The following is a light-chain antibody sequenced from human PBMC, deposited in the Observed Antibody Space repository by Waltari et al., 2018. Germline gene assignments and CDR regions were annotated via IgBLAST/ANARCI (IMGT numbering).Light chain of an antibody. V-gene: IGLV4-69*01. Sequence: QLVLTQSPSASASLGASVKLTCTLSSGHSSNVIAWLQQQPEKGPRHLMKVNSDGSHSKGDDIPARFSGSSSGAERYLTISRLQSEDEADYYCQTGGHGTWVFGGGTKLTVL. J-gene: IGLJ3*02. CDR3: QTGGHGTWV. CDR2: VNSDGSH. CDR1: SGHSSNV.